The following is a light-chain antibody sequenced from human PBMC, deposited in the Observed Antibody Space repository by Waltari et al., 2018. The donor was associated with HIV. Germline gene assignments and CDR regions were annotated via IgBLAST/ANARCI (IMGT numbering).Light chain of an antibody. Sequence: QSALTQPHSVSGSPGQSVTISCTGTSSDVGGYNYVSWYQQHPDQTPKLLIHDVTQRPSGVPDRFFGSKSDNTASLTISGLQAEDEADYYCCSYSGRYTYVFGTGTKVTVL. J-gene: IGLJ1*01. CDR2: DVT. CDR3: CSYSGRYTYV. V-gene: IGLV2-11*01. CDR1: SSDVGGYNY.